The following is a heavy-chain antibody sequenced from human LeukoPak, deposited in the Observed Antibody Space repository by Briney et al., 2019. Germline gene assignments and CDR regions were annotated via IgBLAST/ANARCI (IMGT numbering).Heavy chain of an antibody. V-gene: IGHV3-30-3*01. Sequence: PGWSLRLSCAASGFTFSSYPMRWVRQAPGKGLEWVAVISYDGSNKYYADSVKGRFTISRDNSKNTLYLQMNSLRAEDTALYYCARDLGPRQQLVGDGMDVWGQGTPVTVSS. CDR1: GFTFSSYP. CDR2: ISYDGSNK. J-gene: IGHJ6*02. D-gene: IGHD6-13*01. CDR3: ARDLGPRQQLVGDGMDV.